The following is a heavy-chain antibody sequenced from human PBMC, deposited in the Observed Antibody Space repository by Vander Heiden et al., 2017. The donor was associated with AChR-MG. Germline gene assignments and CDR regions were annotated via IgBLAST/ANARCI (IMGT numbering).Heavy chain of an antibody. CDR2: IYHSGST. CDR1: GGSISSSNW. J-gene: IGHJ6*03. D-gene: IGHD3-16*02. CDR3: AKTPSVTQGYYYYMDV. V-gene: IGHV4-4*02. Sequence: QVQLQESGPGLVKPSGTLSLTCAVSGGSISSSNWWSCVGQPPGKGLEWIGEIYHSGSTNYNPSLKSRVTISVDKSKNQFSLKLSSVTAADTAVYYCAKTPSVTQGYYYYMDVWGKGTTVTVSS.